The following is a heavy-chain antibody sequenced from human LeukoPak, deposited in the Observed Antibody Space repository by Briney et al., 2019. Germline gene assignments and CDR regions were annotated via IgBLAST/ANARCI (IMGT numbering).Heavy chain of an antibody. CDR3: ARKIAAAGSDAFDI. Sequence: SETLSLTCTVSGGSISSYYWSWIRQPPGKGLEWIAYIYYSGSTNYNPSLKSRVTISVDTSKNQFSLKLSSVTAADTAVYYCARKIAAAGSDAFDIWGQGTMVTVSS. CDR1: GGSISSYY. V-gene: IGHV4-59*12. J-gene: IGHJ3*02. D-gene: IGHD6-13*01. CDR2: IYYSGST.